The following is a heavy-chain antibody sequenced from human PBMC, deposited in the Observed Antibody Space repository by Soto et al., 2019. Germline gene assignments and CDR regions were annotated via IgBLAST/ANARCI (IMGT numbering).Heavy chain of an antibody. CDR2: IYSGGST. V-gene: IGHV3-66*01. CDR1: GFTVSSNY. CDR3: ARDRRFGEVSAFDI. J-gene: IGHJ3*02. Sequence: EVQLVESGGGLVQPGGSLRLSCAASGFTVSSNYMSWVRQAPGKGLEWVSVIYSGGSTYYADSVKGRFTISRDNSKNTLYLQMNSLRAEDTAVYYCARDRRFGEVSAFDIWGQGTMVTVSS. D-gene: IGHD3-10*01.